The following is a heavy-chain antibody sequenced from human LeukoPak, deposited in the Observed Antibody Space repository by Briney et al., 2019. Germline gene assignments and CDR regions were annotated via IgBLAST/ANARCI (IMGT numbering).Heavy chain of an antibody. V-gene: IGHV4-30-2*01. CDR3: AREGYYDSSGYNWFDP. J-gene: IGHJ5*02. CDR2: IDHSGST. Sequence: SETLSLTCAVSGGSISSGGYSWSWIRQPPGKGLEWIGYIDHSGSTYYNPSLKSRVTISVDRSKNQFSLRLTSVTAADTAVYYCAREGYYDSSGYNWFDPWGQGTLVTVSS. D-gene: IGHD3-22*01. CDR1: GGSISSGGYS.